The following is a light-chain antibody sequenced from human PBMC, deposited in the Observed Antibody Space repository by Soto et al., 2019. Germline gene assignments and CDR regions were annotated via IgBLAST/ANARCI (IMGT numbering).Light chain of an antibody. V-gene: IGLV2-11*01. CDR1: SSDSDVNDYKF. CDR3: CSHAGTYSYV. J-gene: IGLJ1*01. Sequence: QSALTQPRAVSGSPGQSVTISCTGTSSDSDVNDYKFFSWYQQHPGKAPKLIIFDVSERPSGVPDRFSASKSGNTASLSISGLQAEDEADYYCCSHAGTYSYVFGSGTKVTVL. CDR2: DVS.